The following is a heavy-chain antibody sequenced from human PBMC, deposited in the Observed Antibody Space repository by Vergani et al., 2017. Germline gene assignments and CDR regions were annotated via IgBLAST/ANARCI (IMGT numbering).Heavy chain of an antibody. V-gene: IGHV3-30*02. CDR2: IQFDGSNQ. J-gene: IGHJ4*02. CDR3: AKFPLNITTPDRGDF. CDR1: GFTLSNYD. Sequence: QVQLVESGGGVVQRGGSLRLSCATSGFTLSNYDMQWIRQGPGKGLEFVAFIQFDGSNQYYADSVKGRFTISRDNSKNTLFLQMHSLRVEDTALYYCAKFPLNITTPDRGDFWGQGSLVTVSS. D-gene: IGHD1-1*01.